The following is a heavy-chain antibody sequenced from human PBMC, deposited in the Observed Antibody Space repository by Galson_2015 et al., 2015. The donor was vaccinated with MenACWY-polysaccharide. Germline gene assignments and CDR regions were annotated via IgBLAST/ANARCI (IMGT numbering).Heavy chain of an antibody. Sequence: SLRLSCAASGFTFSSYAMSWVRQAPGKGLEWVSVISGSGGSTYYADSVKGRFTISRDNSKNTLYLRMSSLRAEDTAVYYCVQTGCCSSWSPYYFDYWGQGSLVTVSS. V-gene: IGHV3-23*01. CDR2: ISGSGGST. J-gene: IGHJ4*02. D-gene: IGHD6-13*01. CDR3: VQTGCCSSWSPYYFDY. CDR1: GFTFSSYA.